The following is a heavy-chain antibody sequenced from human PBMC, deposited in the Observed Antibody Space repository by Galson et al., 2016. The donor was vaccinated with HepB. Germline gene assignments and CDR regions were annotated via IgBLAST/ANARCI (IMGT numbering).Heavy chain of an antibody. CDR1: GFTFRSYA. CDR2: INSDGSNT. Sequence: SLRLSCAASGFTFRSYAVSWVRQAPGKGLVWVSRINSDGSNTACADSVKGRFTISRDNAKNTLYLQMNSLRGEDTAVYYCARGPYGDYVIDYWGQGTLVTVSS. CDR3: ARGPYGDYVIDY. D-gene: IGHD4-17*01. V-gene: IGHV3-74*01. J-gene: IGHJ4*02.